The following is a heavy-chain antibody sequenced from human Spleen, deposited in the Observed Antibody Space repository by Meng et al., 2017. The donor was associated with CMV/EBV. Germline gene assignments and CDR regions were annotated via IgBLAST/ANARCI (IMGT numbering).Heavy chain of an antibody. D-gene: IGHD3-16*01. Sequence: GESLKISCEASGLTFSSSEINLVRQAPGKGLEWIAYISSTGNTIYYADSVKGRFTISRDNAKSSLYLQMNSLRAEDTALYYCARDRDQYTIYADGMDVWGQGTTVTVSS. CDR2: ISSTGNTI. CDR1: GLTFSSSE. V-gene: IGHV3-48*03. CDR3: ARDRDQYTIYADGMDV. J-gene: IGHJ6*01.